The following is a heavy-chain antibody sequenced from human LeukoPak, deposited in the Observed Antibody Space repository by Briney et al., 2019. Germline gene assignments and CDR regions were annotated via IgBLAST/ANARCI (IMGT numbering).Heavy chain of an antibody. J-gene: IGHJ6*04. D-gene: IGHD3-10*01. CDR1: GGSFSGYY. V-gene: IGHV4-34*01. Sequence: PSETLSLTCAVYGGSFSGYYWSWIRQPSGKGLEWIGEINHSGSTNYNPSLKSRVTISVNTSKNQFSLKLSSVTAADTAVYYCARGRTRYGSGSWGYYYYGMDVWGKGTTVTVSS. CDR2: INHSGST. CDR3: ARGRTRYGSGSWGYYYYGMDV.